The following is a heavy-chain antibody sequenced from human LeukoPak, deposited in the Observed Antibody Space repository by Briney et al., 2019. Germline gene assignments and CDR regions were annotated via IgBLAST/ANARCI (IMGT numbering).Heavy chain of an antibody. V-gene: IGHV4-38-2*02. CDR3: ASRFFGESPLVDY. Sequence: TASETLSLTCTVSGYSISSGYYWGWIRQPPGKGLEWIGSIYHSGSTYYNPSLKSRVTISIDTSKNQFSLKLSSVTAADTAVYYCASRFFGESPLVDYWGQGTLVTVSS. CDR1: GYSISSGYY. J-gene: IGHJ4*02. CDR2: IYHSGST. D-gene: IGHD3-10*01.